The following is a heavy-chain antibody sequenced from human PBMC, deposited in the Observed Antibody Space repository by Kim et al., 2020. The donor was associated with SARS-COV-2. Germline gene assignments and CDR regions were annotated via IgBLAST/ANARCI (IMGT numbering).Heavy chain of an antibody. CDR2: YI. D-gene: IGHD6-6*01. J-gene: IGHJ4*02. V-gene: IGHV3-21*01. CDR3: ARDGGSSAY. Sequence: YIYHADSGKGRFTISRDNAKNALYLQMNRLGAEDTAVYYCARDGGSSAYWGQGTLVTVSS.